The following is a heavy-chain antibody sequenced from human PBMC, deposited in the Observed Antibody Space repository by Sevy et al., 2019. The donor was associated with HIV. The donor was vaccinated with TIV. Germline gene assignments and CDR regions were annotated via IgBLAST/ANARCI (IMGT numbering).Heavy chain of an antibody. J-gene: IGHJ6*02. CDR1: GGSISSYY. Sequence: SETLSLTCTVSGGSISSYYWSWIRQPPGKGLEWIGYIYYSGSTNYNPSLKSRVTISVDTSKNQFSLKLGSVTAADTAVYYCARGRVRDIVVVPAAIKPPYYYYYGMDVWGQGTTVTVSS. V-gene: IGHV4-59*01. D-gene: IGHD2-2*02. CDR3: ARGRVRDIVVVPAAIKPPYYYYYGMDV. CDR2: IYYSGST.